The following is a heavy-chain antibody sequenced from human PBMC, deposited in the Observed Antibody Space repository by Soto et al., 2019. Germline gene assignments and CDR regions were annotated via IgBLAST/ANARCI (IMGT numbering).Heavy chain of an antibody. V-gene: IGHV1-69*01. Sequence: QVQLVQSGAEVKKPGSSVKGSCKASGGTFSSYAISWVRQAPGQGLEWMGGIIPIFGTANYAQKFQGRVTITADESTSTAYMELSSLRSEDTAVYYCARGSTYYYDSSGSTIPDNWGQGTLVTVSS. CDR1: GGTFSSYA. J-gene: IGHJ4*02. D-gene: IGHD3-22*01. CDR2: IIPIFGTA. CDR3: ARGSTYYYDSSGSTIPDN.